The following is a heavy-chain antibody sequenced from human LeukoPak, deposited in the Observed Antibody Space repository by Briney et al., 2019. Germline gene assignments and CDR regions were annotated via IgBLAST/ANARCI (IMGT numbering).Heavy chain of an antibody. V-gene: IGHV3-21*01. CDR2: ISSSSYI. J-gene: IGHJ4*02. CDR1: GFIFSSYS. CDR3: ARADGEKDYFDY. Sequence: GGSLRLSCAASGFIFSSYSMNWVRQAPGKGLEWVSSISSSSYIYYADSVKGRFTMSRDNAKNSLYLQMNSLRAEDTAVYYCARADGEKDYFDYWGQGTLVTVSS.